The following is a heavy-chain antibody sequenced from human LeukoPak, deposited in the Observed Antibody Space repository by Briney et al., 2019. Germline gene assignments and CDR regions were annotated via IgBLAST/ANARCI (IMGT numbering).Heavy chain of an antibody. CDR3: ARASSRGGYCRSTSCSYYFDS. Sequence: GGSLRLSCAASGFTFSSYWMSWVRQARGKGLEWVANIKQDGSVQYYLDAVRGRFTISRDNGKNSLYLQVNSLRADDTAVYYCARASSRGGYCRSTSCSYYFDSWGQGTLVTVSS. V-gene: IGHV3-7*01. D-gene: IGHD2-2*01. CDR1: GFTFSSYW. J-gene: IGHJ4*02. CDR2: IKQDGSVQ.